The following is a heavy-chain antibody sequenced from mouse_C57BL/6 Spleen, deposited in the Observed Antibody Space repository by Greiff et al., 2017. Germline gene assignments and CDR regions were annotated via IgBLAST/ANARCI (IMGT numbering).Heavy chain of an antibody. CDR3: ARPTMGYFDV. CDR2: ISSGGSYT. D-gene: IGHD2-1*01. Sequence: EVHLVESGGDLVKPGGSLKLSCAASGFTFSSYGMSWVRQTPDKRLEWVATISSGGSYTYYPDSVKGRFTISRDNAKNTLYLQMSSLKSEDTAMYYCARPTMGYFDVWGTGTTVTVSS. CDR1: GFTFSSYG. V-gene: IGHV5-6*01. J-gene: IGHJ1*03.